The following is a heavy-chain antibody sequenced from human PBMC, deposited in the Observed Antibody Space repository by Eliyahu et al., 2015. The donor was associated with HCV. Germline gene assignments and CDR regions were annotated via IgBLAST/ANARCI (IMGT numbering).Heavy chain of an antibody. J-gene: IGHJ4*02. D-gene: IGHD5-24*01. CDR2: IIPILGIA. Sequence: QVQLVQSGAEVKKPGSSXKVSCKASGGTFSXXTISWVRQAPGQGLEWMGRIIPILGIANYAQKFQGRVTITADKSTSTAYMELSSLRSEDTAVYYCAREGRDGYNMEEFDYWGQGTLVTVSS. CDR3: AREGRDGYNMEEFDY. V-gene: IGHV1-69*08. CDR1: GGTFSXXT.